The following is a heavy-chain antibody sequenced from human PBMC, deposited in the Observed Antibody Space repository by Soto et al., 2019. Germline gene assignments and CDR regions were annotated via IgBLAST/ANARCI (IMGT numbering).Heavy chain of an antibody. D-gene: IGHD2-15*01. V-gene: IGHV4-34*01. J-gene: IGHJ6*02. Sequence: QVQLQQWGAGLLKPSETLSLTCAVSGGFFSAYYWTWIRQPPGRGLECIGEIDHSGSTNYNPPPEGRVTMSIDTAKSRFPLNVPSVAAADTAVYYCVRGLRYSGMDVWGQGTTVTVS. CDR2: IDHSGST. CDR3: VRGLRYSGMDV. CDR1: GGFFSAYY.